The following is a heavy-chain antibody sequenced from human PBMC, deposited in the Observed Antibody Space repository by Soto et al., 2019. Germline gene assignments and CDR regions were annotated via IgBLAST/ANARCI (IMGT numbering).Heavy chain of an antibody. CDR3: ARVHSGSYHFFDY. CDR1: GFTVSSYH. CDR2: IYSAGSA. D-gene: IGHD6-13*01. J-gene: IGHJ4*02. V-gene: IGHV3-66*01. Sequence: GGSLRLSCAASGFTVSSYHMRWVRQAPGKGLEWVSVIYSAGSADFADSVKGRFTISRDNSKNTLYLQMSSLRAEDTAVYYCARVHSGSYHFFDYWGQGTLVTVSS.